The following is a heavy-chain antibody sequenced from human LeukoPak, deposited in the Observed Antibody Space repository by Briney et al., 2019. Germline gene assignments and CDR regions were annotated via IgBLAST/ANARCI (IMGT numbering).Heavy chain of an antibody. V-gene: IGHV4-39*07. D-gene: IGHD6-13*01. CDR1: GGSISSSSYY. J-gene: IGHJ4*02. CDR2: IYYSGST. Sequence: SETLSLTCTVSGGSISSSSYYWGWIRQPPGKGLEWIGSIYYSGSTYYNPSLKSRVTISVDTSKNQFSLKLSSVTAADTAVYYCARDAYSSSPPYWGQGTLVTVSS. CDR3: ARDAYSSSPPY.